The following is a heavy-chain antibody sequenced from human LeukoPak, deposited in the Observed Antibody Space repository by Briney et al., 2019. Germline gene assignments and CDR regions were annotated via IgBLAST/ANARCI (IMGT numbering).Heavy chain of an antibody. D-gene: IGHD5-12*01. CDR3: TFTPGYSGYDGGL. CDR1: GFTFSGSA. Sequence: GGALRPSCAVSGFTFSGSAMHWVRQASGKGLEWVGRIRSKANSYATAYAASVKGRFTISRDDSKNTAYLQMNSLKTEDTAVYYCTFTPGYSGYDGGLWGQGTLVTVSS. J-gene: IGHJ4*02. V-gene: IGHV3-73*01. CDR2: IRSKANSYAT.